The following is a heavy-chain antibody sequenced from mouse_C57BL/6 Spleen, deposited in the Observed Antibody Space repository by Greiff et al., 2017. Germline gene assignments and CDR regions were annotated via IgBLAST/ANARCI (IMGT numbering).Heavy chain of an antibody. V-gene: IGHV1-64*01. D-gene: IGHD1-1*01. Sequence: VQLQQPGAELVKPGASVKLSCKASGYTFTSYWMHWVKQRPGQGLEWIGMIHPNSGSTNYNEKFKSKATLTVDKSSSTAYMQLSSLTSEDSAVYYCARYGSSFYYAMDYWGQGTSVTVSS. CDR3: ARYGSSFYYAMDY. CDR1: GYTFTSYW. J-gene: IGHJ4*01. CDR2: IHPNSGST.